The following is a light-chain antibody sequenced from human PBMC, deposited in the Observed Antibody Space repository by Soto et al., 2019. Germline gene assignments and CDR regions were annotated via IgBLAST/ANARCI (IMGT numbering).Light chain of an antibody. V-gene: IGKV3-11*01. CDR1: QTVDNF. CDR3: QQRSNWPPLT. CDR2: DAS. J-gene: IGKJ1*01. Sequence: IVLTQSPVIVSLSPGERATLSCRASQTVDNFLAWYQLKPGKAPRLLIYDASTRATGIPARFSGSGSGTDFTLTISSLEPEDFAVYYCQQRSNWPPLTLGQGTKVDIK.